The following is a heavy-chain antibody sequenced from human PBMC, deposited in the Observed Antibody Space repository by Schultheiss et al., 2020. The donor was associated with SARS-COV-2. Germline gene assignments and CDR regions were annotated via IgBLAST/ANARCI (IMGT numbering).Heavy chain of an antibody. Sequence: GGSLRLSCAASGFTFSSYDMHWVRQAPGKGLEWVSSISSSSSYIYYADSVKGRFTISRDDSNSIAYLQMNSLKTEDTAVYYCTRTGLDYWGQGTLVTVSS. CDR3: TRTGLDY. V-gene: IGHV3-21*03. CDR1: GFTFSSYD. CDR2: ISSSSSYI. D-gene: IGHD3-10*01. J-gene: IGHJ4*02.